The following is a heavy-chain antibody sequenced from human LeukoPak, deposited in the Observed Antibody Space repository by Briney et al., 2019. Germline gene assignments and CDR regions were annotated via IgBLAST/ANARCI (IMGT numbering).Heavy chain of an antibody. CDR2: IHYSGST. D-gene: IGHD5-12*01. CDR3: ARGDDSGYDEGGFDY. J-gene: IGHJ4*02. CDR1: GGSISSYY. V-gene: IGHV4-59*01. Sequence: SETLSLTCTVSGGSISSYYWSWIRQPPGKGLEWIGFIHYSGSTNYNPSLKSRVTISVDTSKNQFSLKLSSVTAADTAVYYCARGDDSGYDEGGFDYWGQGTLVTVSS.